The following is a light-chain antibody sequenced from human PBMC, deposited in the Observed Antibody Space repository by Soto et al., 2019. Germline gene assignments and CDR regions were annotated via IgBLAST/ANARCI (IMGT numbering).Light chain of an antibody. CDR2: AAS. V-gene: IGKV1-9*01. J-gene: IGKJ3*01. CDR1: QGISSR. CDR3: QQVNSYPLT. Sequence: IKMTQSPSTLSASVGDRVTITCRASQGISSRLAWYQQNPGKAPKLLIYAASTLQSGVPSRFSGSGSGTEFTLTISSLQPEDFATYYCQQVNSYPLTFGPGTKVDIK.